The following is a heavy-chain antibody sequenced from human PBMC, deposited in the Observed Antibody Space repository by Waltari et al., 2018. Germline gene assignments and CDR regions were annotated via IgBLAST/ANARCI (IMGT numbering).Heavy chain of an antibody. D-gene: IGHD3-10*01. Sequence: EVQLLQSGAAVKKHGTPVKISCKVSGDTFTDNYINWIHQAPGKGLQWMGLLDPEDGQAVYAEKFQGRVTMTADTSIHTAYMELTSLTSEDTAFYYCAAALGGGISASRPFHFWGQGTMITVSS. CDR2: LDPEDGQA. CDR1: GDTFTDNY. V-gene: IGHV1-69-2*01. CDR3: AAALGGGISASRPFHF. J-gene: IGHJ3*01.